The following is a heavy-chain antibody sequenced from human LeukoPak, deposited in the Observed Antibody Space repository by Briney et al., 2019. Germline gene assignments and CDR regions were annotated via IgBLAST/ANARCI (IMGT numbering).Heavy chain of an antibody. V-gene: IGHV1-69*13. J-gene: IGHJ4*02. D-gene: IGHD2-15*01. CDR1: GGTFSSYA. Sequence: SVKVSCKASGGTFSSYAISWVRQAPGQGPEWMGGIIPIFGTANYAQKFQGGVTITADESTSTAYMELSSLRSEDTAVYYCATNGDCSGGSCYLFDYWGQGTLVTVSS. CDR3: ATNGDCSGGSCYLFDY. CDR2: IIPIFGTA.